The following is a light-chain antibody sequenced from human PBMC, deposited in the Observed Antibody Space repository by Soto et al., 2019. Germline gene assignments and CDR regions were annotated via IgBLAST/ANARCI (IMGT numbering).Light chain of an antibody. J-gene: IGKJ5*01. V-gene: IGKV1-27*01. Sequence: IQMTQSPSTLYASRGDRGNITSRATQSINKWLAWHQQKPGKVHNIMIYAEYTLQSGVKSRFSVSGSGTDFTLTIRALEPEDAAVYYCKPSASSPITLGTGTRVELK. CDR2: AEY. CDR3: KPSASSPIT. CDR1: QSINKW.